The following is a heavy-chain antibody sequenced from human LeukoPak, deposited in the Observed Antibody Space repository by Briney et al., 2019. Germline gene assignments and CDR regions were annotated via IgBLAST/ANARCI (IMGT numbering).Heavy chain of an antibody. Sequence: SETLSLTCSVSGDSISSSEDFWSWIRQPPGKGLEWIGYIHYSGTAYYKPSLKSRVTMSVDTSKNHFSLKLSSVTAADTAVYYCARSPKLVRGAFDIWGQGTMVTVSS. CDR2: IHYSGTA. CDR1: GDSISSSEDF. CDR3: ARSPKLVRGAFDI. J-gene: IGHJ3*02. D-gene: IGHD6-13*01. V-gene: IGHV4-30-4*02.